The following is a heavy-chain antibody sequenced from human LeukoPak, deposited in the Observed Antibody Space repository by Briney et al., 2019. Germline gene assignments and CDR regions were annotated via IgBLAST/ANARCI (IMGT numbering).Heavy chain of an antibody. CDR2: ISGSGGST. J-gene: IGHJ5*02. Sequence: PGGSLRLSCAVSGFTFSSYAMSWVRQAPGKGLEWVSAISGSGGSTYYADSVKGRFTISRDNSKNTLYLQMNSLRAEDTAVYYCAKEPIGIAAAGTSWFDPWGQGTLVTVSS. CDR1: GFTFSSYA. V-gene: IGHV3-23*01. D-gene: IGHD6-13*01. CDR3: AKEPIGIAAAGTSWFDP.